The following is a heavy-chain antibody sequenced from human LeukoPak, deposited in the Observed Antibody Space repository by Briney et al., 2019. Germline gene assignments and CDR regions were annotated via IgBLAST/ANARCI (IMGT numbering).Heavy chain of an antibody. V-gene: IGHV4-38-2*02. CDR1: GYSISSGYY. Sequence: SETLSLTCTVSGYSISSGYYWGWIRQPPGKGLEWIGSIYHSGSTYYNPSLKSRVTISVDTSKNQFSLKMSFVTAADTAVYYCATATSNPYYYYYMDVWGKGTTVTVSS. J-gene: IGHJ6*03. D-gene: IGHD3-3*02. CDR2: IYHSGST. CDR3: ATATSNPYYYYYMDV.